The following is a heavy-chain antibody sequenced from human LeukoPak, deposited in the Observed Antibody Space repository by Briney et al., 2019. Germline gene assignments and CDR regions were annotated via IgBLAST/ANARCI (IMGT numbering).Heavy chain of an antibody. D-gene: IGHD3-22*01. V-gene: IGHV3-7*03. J-gene: IGHJ4*02. CDR3: ARGGDYYDSSGYYVDTFDY. Sequence: GGSLRLSCAASGFTFNRHWMSWVRQAPGKGLEWVANINQDGSEKDYVDSVKGRFTISRDNAKNSLYLQMNSLRAEDTAVYYCARGGDYYDSSGYYVDTFDYWGQGTLVTVSS. CDR1: GFTFNRHW. CDR2: INQDGSEK.